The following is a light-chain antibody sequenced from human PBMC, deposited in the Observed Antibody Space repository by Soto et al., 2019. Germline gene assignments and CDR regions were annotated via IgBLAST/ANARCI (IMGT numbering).Light chain of an antibody. Sequence: EIVLTRSPATLSLSPGERATLSCRASQSVSSYLAWYQQKPGQAPRLLIYDASNRATGIPARFSGSGSGTDFTLTISSLEPEDFAVYYCQQRSGWTFGPGTKVDIK. CDR1: QSVSSY. CDR3: QQRSGWT. J-gene: IGKJ3*01. V-gene: IGKV3-11*01. CDR2: DAS.